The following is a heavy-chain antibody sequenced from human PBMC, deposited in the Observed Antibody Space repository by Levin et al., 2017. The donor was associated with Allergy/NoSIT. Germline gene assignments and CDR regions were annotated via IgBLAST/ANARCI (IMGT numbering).Heavy chain of an antibody. Sequence: PGGSLRLSCAASGFTFTSYAMTWVRQAPGKGLEWVSTVGSLGSSTYYADSVRGRFTISRDNSKNTLYLHMNSLRAEDTAVYYCAKVPRPLLAGSTIDYWGQGSLVTVSS. CDR2: VGSLGSST. CDR1: GFTFTSYA. D-gene: IGHD3-3*02. CDR3: AKVPRPLLAGSTIDY. V-gene: IGHV3-23*01. J-gene: IGHJ4*02.